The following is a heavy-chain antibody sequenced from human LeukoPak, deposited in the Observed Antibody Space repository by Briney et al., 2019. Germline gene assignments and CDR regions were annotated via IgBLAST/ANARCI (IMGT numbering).Heavy chain of an antibody. Sequence: GGSLRLTCGASGFLFSNYFMSWVRQAPGKGLEWVANIRQDGSEKYYVDSVKGRFTISRDNAKNSLYLQMDSLRAEDMAVYYCASSPLWFGELLYPFDYWGQGTLVTVSS. J-gene: IGHJ4*02. V-gene: IGHV3-7*02. CDR3: ASSPLWFGELLYPFDY. CDR2: IRQDGSEK. D-gene: IGHD3-10*01. CDR1: GFLFSNYF.